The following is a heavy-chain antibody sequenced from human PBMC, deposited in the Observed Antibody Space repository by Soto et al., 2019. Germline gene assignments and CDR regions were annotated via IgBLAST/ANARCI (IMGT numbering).Heavy chain of an antibody. CDR1: VYTLTSYG. Sequence: ASVTVSCKASVYTLTSYGISWVRQAPGQGLEWMGWISAYNGNTNYAQKLQGRVTMTTDTSTSTAYMELRSLRSDDTAVYYCAREHSGYDGTDYWGQGTLVTVSS. CDR3: AREHSGYDGTDY. J-gene: IGHJ4*02. V-gene: IGHV1-18*01. D-gene: IGHD5-12*01. CDR2: ISAYNGNT.